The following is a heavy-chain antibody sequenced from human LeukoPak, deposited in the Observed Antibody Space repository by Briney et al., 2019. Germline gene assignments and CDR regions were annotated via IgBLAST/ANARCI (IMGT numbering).Heavy chain of an antibody. D-gene: IGHD6-13*01. CDR1: GFTFTTYT. V-gene: IGHV3-30-3*01. J-gene: IGHJ4*02. Sequence: PGGSLRLSCAASGFTFTTYTMYWVRQAPGKGLEWVSIISYDGTNKYYTDSVKGRFTISRDNSKSTVYLQMNSLRADDTAVYYCAGWRGSSWYGAYWGQGTLVTVSS. CDR2: ISYDGTNK. CDR3: AGWRGSSWYGAY.